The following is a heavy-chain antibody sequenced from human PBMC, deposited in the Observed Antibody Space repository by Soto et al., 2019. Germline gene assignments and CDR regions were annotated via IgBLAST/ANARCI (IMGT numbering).Heavy chain of an antibody. V-gene: IGHV1-58*02. Sequence: QMQLVQSGPEVKKPGTSVKVSCKASGFTFTSSAMQWVRQARGQRLEWIGWIVVGSGNTNYAQKFQGRVTITRDISTSTAYMELSSVRSEDTAVYYCAAPGSGSYYYGMDVWGQGTPVTVSS. J-gene: IGHJ6*02. CDR2: IVVGSGNT. D-gene: IGHD3-10*01. CDR1: GFTFTSSA. CDR3: AAPGSGSYYYGMDV.